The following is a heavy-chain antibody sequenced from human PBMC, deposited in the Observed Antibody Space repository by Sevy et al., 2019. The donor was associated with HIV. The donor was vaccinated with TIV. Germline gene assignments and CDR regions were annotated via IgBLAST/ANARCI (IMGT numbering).Heavy chain of an antibody. CDR3: ATTKDYYDSSGYPFDV. CDR2: FDPEDDET. J-gene: IGHJ4*02. V-gene: IGHV1-24*01. Sequence: ASVKVSCKVSGDTLNVLSMHWVRQAPGKGLEWMATFDPEDDETFYAQKFQGRVTLTEDTSTGTAYMGLSSLRSEDTALYFCATTKDYYDSSGYPFDVWGQGTLVTVSS. CDR1: GDTLNVLS. D-gene: IGHD3-22*01.